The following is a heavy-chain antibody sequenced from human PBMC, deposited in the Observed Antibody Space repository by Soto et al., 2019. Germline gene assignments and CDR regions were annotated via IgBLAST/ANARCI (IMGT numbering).Heavy chain of an antibody. CDR1: GGSISSYY. V-gene: IGHV4-59*01. D-gene: IGHD1-1*01. J-gene: IGHJ5*02. Sequence: ASETLSLTCTVSGGSISSYYWSWIRQPPGKGLEWIGYIYYSGSTNYNPSLKSRVTISVDTSKNQFSLKLSSVTAADTAVYYCARHTRWFDPWGQGTLVTVSS. CDR3: ARHTRWFDP. CDR2: IYYSGST.